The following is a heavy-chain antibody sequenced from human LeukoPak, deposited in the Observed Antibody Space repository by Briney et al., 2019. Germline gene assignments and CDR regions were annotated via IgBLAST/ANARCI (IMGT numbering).Heavy chain of an antibody. CDR1: GGSISSSSYY. CDR3: ARQEIGLRSFDP. CDR2: IYYSGST. J-gene: IGHJ5*02. Sequence: SETLSLTCTVSGGSISSSSYYWGWIRQPPGKGLEWIGSIYYSGSTHYNPSLKSRVTISVDTSKNQFSLNLSSVTAADTAVYYCARQEIGLRSFDPWGQGTLVTVSS. D-gene: IGHD3/OR15-3a*01. V-gene: IGHV4-39*01.